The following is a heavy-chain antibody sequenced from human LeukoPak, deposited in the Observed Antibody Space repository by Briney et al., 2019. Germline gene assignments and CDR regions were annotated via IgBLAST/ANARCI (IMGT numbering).Heavy chain of an antibody. CDR2: IYWNDDK. CDR1: GGSISSYYW. Sequence: TLSLTCTVSGGSISSYYWSWIRQPPGKALEWLALIYWNDDKRYSPSLKSRLTITKDTSKNQVVLTMTNMDPVDTATYYCAHRPLWGSGDGDYWGQGTLVTVS. D-gene: IGHD3-10*01. CDR3: AHRPLWGSGDGDY. V-gene: IGHV2-5*01. J-gene: IGHJ4*02.